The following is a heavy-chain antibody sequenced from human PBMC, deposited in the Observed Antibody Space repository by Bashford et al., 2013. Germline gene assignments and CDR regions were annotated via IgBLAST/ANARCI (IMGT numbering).Heavy chain of an antibody. D-gene: IGHD1-26*01. J-gene: IGHJ4*02. CDR2: ISWNSGSI. Sequence: GGSLRLSCAASGFTVSSNYMSWVRQAPGKGLEWVSGISWNSGSIDYADSVKGRFTISRDNPENSLYLQMNSLRAEDTAFYYCAKDKGGGTAYYRDFDYWGQGILVTVSS. CDR3: AKDKGGGTAYYRDFDY. CDR1: GFTVSSNY. V-gene: IGHV3-9*01.